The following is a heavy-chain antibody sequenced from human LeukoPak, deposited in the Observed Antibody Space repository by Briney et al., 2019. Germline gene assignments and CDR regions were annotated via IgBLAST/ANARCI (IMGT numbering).Heavy chain of an antibody. J-gene: IGHJ3*02. V-gene: IGHV3-74*01. CDR2: INSDGSST. CDR3: ARVANGGRPHDAFDI. D-gene: IGHD2-8*01. CDR1: GFTFSSYW. Sequence: QPGGSLRLSCAASGFTFSSYWMHWVRQAPGKGLVWVSRINSDGSSTSYADSVKGRFTISRDNAKNTLYLQMNSLRAEDTAVYYCARVANGGRPHDAFDIWGQGTMDTVSS.